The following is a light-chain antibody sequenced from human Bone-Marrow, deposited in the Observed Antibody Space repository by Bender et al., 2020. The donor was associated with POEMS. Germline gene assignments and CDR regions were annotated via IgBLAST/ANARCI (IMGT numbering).Light chain of an antibody. V-gene: IGLV2-14*03. CDR3: EAWDDNLGGPV. Sequence: QSALTQPASVSGSPGHSITISCTGITADVDSSNSVSWYQQHPGKAPKLIIFDVNNRSSGLSDRFSGSKSGTTAFLTISGLQADDEADYYCEAWDDNLGGPVFGGGTKLTVL. J-gene: IGLJ3*02. CDR1: TADVDSSNS. CDR2: DVN.